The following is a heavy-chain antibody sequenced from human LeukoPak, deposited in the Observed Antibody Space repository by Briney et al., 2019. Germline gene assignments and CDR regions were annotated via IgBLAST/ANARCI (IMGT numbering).Heavy chain of an antibody. CDR3: AREKHSSTIVGAADAFDI. D-gene: IGHD1-26*01. CDR1: GFTFSSYG. V-gene: IGHV3-33*01. J-gene: IGHJ3*02. Sequence: PGESLRLSCAASGFTFSSYGMHWVRQAPGKGLEWVALIWYDGSNEDYADSVKGRFTISRDNSKNTLYLQMNSLRAEDTAVYYCAREKHSSTIVGAADAFDIWGQGTMVTVSS. CDR2: IWYDGSNE.